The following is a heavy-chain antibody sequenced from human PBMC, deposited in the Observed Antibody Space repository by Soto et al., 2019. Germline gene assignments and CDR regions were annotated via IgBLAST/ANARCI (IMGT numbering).Heavy chain of an antibody. CDR2: IYYSEST. Sequence: SETLSHTCTVSGGSISSGGYYWSWIRQHPGKGLEWIGYIYYSESTYYNPSLKSRVTISVDTSKNQFSLKLSSVTAADTAVYYCASLFHSSSSPVDYWGQGTLVTVSS. D-gene: IGHD6-6*01. CDR1: GGSISSGGYY. CDR3: ASLFHSSSSPVDY. J-gene: IGHJ4*02. V-gene: IGHV4-31*03.